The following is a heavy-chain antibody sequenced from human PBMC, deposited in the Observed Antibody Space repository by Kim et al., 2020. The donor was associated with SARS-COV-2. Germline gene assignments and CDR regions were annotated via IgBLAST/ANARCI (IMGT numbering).Heavy chain of an antibody. CDR3: AGSGMDV. V-gene: IGHV1-46*01. Sequence: PRDGNTSYAQKFQGRVTMTRDTSTSTVYMELSSQRSDETAVYYCAGSGMDVWGQGTTVTVSS. J-gene: IGHJ6*02. CDR2: PRDGNT. D-gene: IGHD3-10*01.